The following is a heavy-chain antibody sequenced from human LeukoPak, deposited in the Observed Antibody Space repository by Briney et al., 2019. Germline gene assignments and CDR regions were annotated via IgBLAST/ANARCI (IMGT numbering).Heavy chain of an antibody. CDR1: GFTFSSYA. CDR2: ADGTGAAT. D-gene: IGHD6-6*01. J-gene: IGHJ4*02. V-gene: IGHV3-23*01. Sequence: GGSLRLSCAASGFTFSSYAMSWVRQAPGKGLVWISAADGTGAATYYADSVRGRFTVSRDNSKNTLYLQMNSLRDDDTAVYYCAKDRPNGFDYWGLGTRVTVSS. CDR3: AKDRPNGFDY.